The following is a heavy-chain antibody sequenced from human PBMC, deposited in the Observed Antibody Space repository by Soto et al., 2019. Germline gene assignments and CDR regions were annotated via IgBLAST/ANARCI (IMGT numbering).Heavy chain of an antibody. D-gene: IGHD3-22*01. V-gene: IGHV4-59*08. CDR3: ARRNLYYYDRSGYYSGEFDY. J-gene: IGHJ4*02. CDR1: GGSISSYY. Sequence: SETLSLTCTVSGGSISSYYWSWIRQPPGKGLEWIGYIYYSGSTNYNPSLKSRVTISVDTSKNQFSLKLSSVTAADTAMYYCARRNLYYYDRSGYYSGEFDYWGQGTLVTVSS. CDR2: IYYSGST.